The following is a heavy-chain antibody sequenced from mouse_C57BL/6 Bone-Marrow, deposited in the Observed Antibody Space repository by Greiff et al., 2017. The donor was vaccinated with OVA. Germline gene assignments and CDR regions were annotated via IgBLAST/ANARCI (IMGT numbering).Heavy chain of an antibody. CDR2: ISSGSSTI. D-gene: IGHD2-4*01. J-gene: IGHJ3*01. Sequence: EVQVVESGGGLVKPGGSLKLSCAASGFTFSDYGMHWVRQAPEKGLEWVAYISSGSSTIYYADTVKGRFTISRDNATNTLFLQMTSLRSEDTAMYYCAILYDYDKGFAYWGQGTLVTVSA. CDR3: AILYDYDKGFAY. CDR1: GFTFSDYG. V-gene: IGHV5-17*01.